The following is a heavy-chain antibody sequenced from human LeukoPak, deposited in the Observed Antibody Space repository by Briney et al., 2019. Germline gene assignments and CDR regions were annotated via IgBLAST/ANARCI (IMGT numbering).Heavy chain of an antibody. CDR1: GLTVSSEY. J-gene: IGHJ5*02. D-gene: IGHD3-22*01. V-gene: IGHV3-66*02. CDR3: ARASGGYYST. CDR2: IYSGGST. Sequence: PGGSLRLSCAASGLTVSSEYMSWVRQAPGKGLEWVSVIYSGGSTYYTDSGKGRFTVSRDHSKNTLYLQMSSLRAEDTAVYYCARASGGYYSTWGQGTLVTVSS.